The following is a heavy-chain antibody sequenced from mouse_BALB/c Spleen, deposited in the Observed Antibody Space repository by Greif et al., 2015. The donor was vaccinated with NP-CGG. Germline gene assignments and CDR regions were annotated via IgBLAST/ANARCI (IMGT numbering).Heavy chain of an antibody. CDR2: INPSNGRT. J-gene: IGHJ3*01. CDR1: GYTFTSYW. Sequence: QVQLQQSGAELVKPGASVKLSCKASGYTFTSYWMHWVKQRPGQGLEWIGEINPSNGRTNYNEKFKSKATLTVDKSSSTAYMQLSRLTSEDSAVYYCARAHYFGEGFAYWGQGTLVTVSA. V-gene: IGHV1S81*02. D-gene: IGHD1-2*01. CDR3: ARAHYFGEGFAY.